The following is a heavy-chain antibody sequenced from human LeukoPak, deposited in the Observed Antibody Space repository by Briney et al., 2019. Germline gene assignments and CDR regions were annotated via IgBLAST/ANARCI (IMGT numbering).Heavy chain of an antibody. J-gene: IGHJ2*01. CDR2: IYFSGST. V-gene: IGHV4-59*01. CDR3: ARVHMAAGSPWYFDL. Sequence: SETLSLTCTVSGGSINGYYWSWTRQPPGKGLDSIGYIYFSGSTKYNPSLESRFTMSVATSKNEFSLSLNSVTAADTAVYYCARVHMAAGSPWYFDLWGRGTLVTVSS. D-gene: IGHD6-13*01. CDR1: GGSINGYY.